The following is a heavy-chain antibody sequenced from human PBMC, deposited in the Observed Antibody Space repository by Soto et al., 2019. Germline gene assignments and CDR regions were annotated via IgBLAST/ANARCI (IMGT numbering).Heavy chain of an antibody. CDR2: ISDYNGNT. D-gene: IGHD3-10*01. CDR1: GYTFSNYG. V-gene: IGHV1-18*01. CDR3: AREGFYSGSGTYSPPRYYGMDV. J-gene: IGHJ6*02. Sequence: ASVKVSCKASGYTFSNYGISWVRQAPGQGLERMGWISDYNGNTFYGKKYQGRVTMTTDTSTRTAFLELRSLRSDYTAVYYCAREGFYSGSGTYSPPRYYGMDVWG.